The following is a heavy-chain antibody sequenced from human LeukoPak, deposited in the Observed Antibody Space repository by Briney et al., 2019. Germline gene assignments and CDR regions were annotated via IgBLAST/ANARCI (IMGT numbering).Heavy chain of an antibody. D-gene: IGHD6-13*01. CDR3: ARRGPGYSSRTIDF. CDR2: INSNGGST. V-gene: IGHV3-64*01. CDR1: GFTFSSYA. Sequence: GGSLRLSCVASGFTFSSYAMHWVRQTPGKGLEYVSGINSNGGSTHYANSVKGRFTISRDNSKHTLYLQMGSLRTEDMAVYYCARRGPGYSSRTIDFWGQGTLVTVSS. J-gene: IGHJ4*02.